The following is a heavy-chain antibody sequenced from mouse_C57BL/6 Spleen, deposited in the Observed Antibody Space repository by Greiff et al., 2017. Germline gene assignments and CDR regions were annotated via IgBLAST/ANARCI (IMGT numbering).Heavy chain of an antibody. V-gene: IGHV1-15*01. CDR3: TGREENGYDGRPWFAY. D-gene: IGHD2-2*01. J-gene: IGHJ3*01. CDR1: GYTFTDYE. Sequence: VQGVESGAELVRPGASVTLSCKASGYTFTDYEMHWVKQTPVHGLEWIGAIDPETGGTAYNQKFKGKAILTADKSSSTAYMELRSLTSEDSAVYYCTGREENGYDGRPWFAYWGQGTLVTVSA. CDR2: IDPETGGT.